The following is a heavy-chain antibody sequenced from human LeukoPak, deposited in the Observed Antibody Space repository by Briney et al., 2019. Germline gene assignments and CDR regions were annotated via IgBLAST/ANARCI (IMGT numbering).Heavy chain of an antibody. CDR3: ARPRITMVRGSYYFDY. Sequence: ASVKVSRKASGYTFTGYYMHWVRQAPGQGLEWMGWINPNSGGTNYAQKFQGRVTMTRDTSISTAYMELSRLRSDDTAVYYCARPRITMVRGSYYFDYWGQGTLVTVSS. V-gene: IGHV1-2*02. D-gene: IGHD3-10*01. CDR1: GYTFTGYY. J-gene: IGHJ4*02. CDR2: INPNSGGT.